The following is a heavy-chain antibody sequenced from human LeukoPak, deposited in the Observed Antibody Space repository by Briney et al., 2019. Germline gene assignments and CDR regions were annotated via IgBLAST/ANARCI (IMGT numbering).Heavy chain of an antibody. D-gene: IGHD3-10*01. CDR1: GFTFSSYS. CDR3: AKVRDPMVRGVVGYMDV. Sequence: GGSLRLSCAASGFTFSSYSMNWVRQAPGKGLEWVSSISSSSSYIYYADSVKGRFTISRDNSKNTLYLQMNSLRAEDTAVYYCAKVRDPMVRGVVGYMDVWGKGTTVTISS. V-gene: IGHV3-21*04. CDR2: ISSSSSYI. J-gene: IGHJ6*03.